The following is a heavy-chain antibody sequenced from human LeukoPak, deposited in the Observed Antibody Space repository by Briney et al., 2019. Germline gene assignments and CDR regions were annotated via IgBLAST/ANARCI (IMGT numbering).Heavy chain of an antibody. J-gene: IGHJ5*02. Sequence: GGSLRLSCAASGFTFSSYGMHWVRQAPGKGLEWVAVISYDGSNKYYADSVKGRFTISRDNSKNTLYLEMKSLRADDTAVYYCARVQLSAEGGELDPWGQGTLVIVSS. CDR2: ISYDGSNK. V-gene: IGHV3-30*03. D-gene: IGHD1-1*01. CDR1: GFTFSSYG. CDR3: ARVQLSAEGGELDP.